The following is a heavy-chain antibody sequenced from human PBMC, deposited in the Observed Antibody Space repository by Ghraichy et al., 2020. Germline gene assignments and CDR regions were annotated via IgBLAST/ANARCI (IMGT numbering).Heavy chain of an antibody. CDR3: AALCSGGSCLDDAFDI. Sequence: TVKVSCKASGFTFTSPAMRWVRQARGQRLEWIGWIVVGSGNTNYAQKFQERVTITRDMSTSTAYMELSSLRSEDTAVYYCAALCSGGSCLDDAFDIWGQGTMVTFSS. V-gene: IGHV1-58*02. D-gene: IGHD2-15*01. CDR2: IVVGSGNT. CDR1: GFTFTSPA. J-gene: IGHJ3*02.